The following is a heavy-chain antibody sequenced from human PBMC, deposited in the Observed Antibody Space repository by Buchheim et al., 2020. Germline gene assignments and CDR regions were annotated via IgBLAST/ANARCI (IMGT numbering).Heavy chain of an antibody. Sequence: EVQLLESGGGLVQPGGSLRLSCAASGFTFSSYAMSWVRQAPGKGLEWVSAISGSGGSTYYADSVKGRFTISRDNSKNTLYLQMNSLRAEDTAVYYCAKDVGHIVVVTPRGYWYFDLWGRGTL. CDR3: AKDVGHIVVVTPRGYWYFDL. CDR2: ISGSGGST. V-gene: IGHV3-23*01. D-gene: IGHD2-21*02. CDR1: GFTFSSYA. J-gene: IGHJ2*01.